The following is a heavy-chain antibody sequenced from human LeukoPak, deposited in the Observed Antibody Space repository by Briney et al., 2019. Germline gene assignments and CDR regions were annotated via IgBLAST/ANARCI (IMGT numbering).Heavy chain of an antibody. J-gene: IGHJ1*01. CDR2: IYPGDSDT. Sequence: GESLKISCKGSGYTFTDYWIGWVRQMPGKGLEWMGIIYPGDSDTRYSPSFQGQVTISADKSISTAYLQWSSLKASDTAMYYCARLRYCNCGSCYSPYFQHWGQGTLVTVSS. V-gene: IGHV5-51*01. D-gene: IGHD2-15*01. CDR3: ARLRYCNCGSCYSPYFQH. CDR1: GYTFTDYW.